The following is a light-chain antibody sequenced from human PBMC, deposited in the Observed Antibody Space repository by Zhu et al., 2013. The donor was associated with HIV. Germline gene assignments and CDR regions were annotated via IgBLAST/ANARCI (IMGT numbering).Light chain of an antibody. CDR1: ETIKDY. CDR3: QQYYSTPST. J-gene: IGKJ3*01. CDR2: GAS. Sequence: DIQMTQSPSPLSASVGDRVTITCRASETIKDYLSWFQQKPGKAPQLLIHGASSLQSGVPARFSGSGYGTHFTLTVTNLQTEDFATYFCQQYYSTPSTFGPGTKVDIK. V-gene: IGKV1-39*01.